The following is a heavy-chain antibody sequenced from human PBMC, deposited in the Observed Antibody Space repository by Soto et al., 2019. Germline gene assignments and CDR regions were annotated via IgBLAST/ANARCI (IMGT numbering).Heavy chain of an antibody. CDR1: GFTFSSYG. Sequence: VQLVESGGGVVQPGRSLRLSCAASGFTFSSYGMHWVRQAPGKGLEWVAVIWYDGSNKYYADSVKGRFTISRDNSKNTLYLQMNSLRAEDTAVYYCARQRGYSYGPLDYWGQGTLVTVSS. J-gene: IGHJ4*02. V-gene: IGHV3-33*01. D-gene: IGHD5-18*01. CDR3: ARQRGYSYGPLDY. CDR2: IWYDGSNK.